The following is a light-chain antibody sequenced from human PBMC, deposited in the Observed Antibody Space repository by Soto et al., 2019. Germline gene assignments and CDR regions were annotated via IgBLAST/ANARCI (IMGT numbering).Light chain of an antibody. Sequence: EIVLTQSPGTLSLSPGEIATLSCRASQSVRSSHLAWYQQKPGQAPRLLIYGASSRATGIPDRFSGSGSGTDFSLTISRLEPEDFAVYSCQQYSSSPATFGQGTKVDIK. CDR1: QSVRSSH. J-gene: IGKJ1*01. V-gene: IGKV3-20*01. CDR2: GAS. CDR3: QQYSSSPAT.